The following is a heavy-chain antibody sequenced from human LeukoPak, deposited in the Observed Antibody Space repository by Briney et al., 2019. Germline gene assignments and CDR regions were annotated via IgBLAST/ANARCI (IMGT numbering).Heavy chain of an antibody. J-gene: IGHJ4*02. Sequence: ASVKVSCKASGYTFTRHGISWVRQAPGQGLEWMGWISAYNGDTKYAQNFQGRVTITTDTSTPTAYMELRSLRSDDTAVYYCARDPSNTSGNYPYFDYWGQGTLVTVSS. D-gene: IGHD3-22*01. V-gene: IGHV1-18*01. CDR2: ISAYNGDT. CDR3: ARDPSNTSGNYPYFDY. CDR1: GYTFTRHG.